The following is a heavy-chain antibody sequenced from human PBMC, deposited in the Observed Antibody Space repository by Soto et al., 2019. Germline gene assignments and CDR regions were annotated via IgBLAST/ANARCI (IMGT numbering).Heavy chain of an antibody. D-gene: IGHD5-12*01. V-gene: IGHV4-31*01. CDR3: AKDRYGGYIFDS. Sequence: QVQLQESGPGLVTPSQTLSLTCTVSGGSLSSGGYYWSWIRQLPGQGLEWIGYMFPSGTPYYNPSLKVPVAISVDTSKNQFSLKLPSVTAAYSAVYYSAKDRYGGYIFDSWGQGTLVPVSS. CDR1: GGSLSSGGYY. CDR2: MFPSGTP. J-gene: IGHJ5*01.